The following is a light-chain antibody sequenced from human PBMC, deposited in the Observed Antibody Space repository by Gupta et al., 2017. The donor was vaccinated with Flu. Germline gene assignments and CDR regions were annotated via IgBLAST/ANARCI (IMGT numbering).Light chain of an antibody. V-gene: IGLV3-21*02. J-gene: IGLJ3*02. CDR3: QVWHISSDHLGV. CDR2: DDS. Sequence: SYVLTQPPSVSVAPGQTASITCGGDNIGSKSVHWYQQKPGQAPVLVVYDDSDRPSGIPERFSGSNSGNTATLTISKVEAGDEAEYYCQVWHISSDHLGVFGGGTKFTVL. CDR1: NIGSKS.